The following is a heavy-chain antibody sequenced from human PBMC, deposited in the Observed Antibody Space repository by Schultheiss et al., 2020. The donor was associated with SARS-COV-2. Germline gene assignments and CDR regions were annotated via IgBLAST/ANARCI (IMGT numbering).Heavy chain of an antibody. J-gene: IGHJ6*02. CDR3: ARAPPGAAMVSYYGMDV. Sequence: SETLSLTCTVSGGSISSYYWSWIRQHPGKGLEWIGYIYYSGSTYYNPSLKSRVTISVDTSKNQFSLKLSSVTAADTAVYYCARAPPGAAMVSYYGMDVWGQGTTVTVSS. V-gene: IGHV4-59*06. CDR1: GGSISSYY. CDR2: IYYSGST. D-gene: IGHD5-18*01.